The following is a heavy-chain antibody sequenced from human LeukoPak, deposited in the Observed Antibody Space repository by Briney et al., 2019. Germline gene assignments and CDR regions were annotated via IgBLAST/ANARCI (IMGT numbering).Heavy chain of an antibody. CDR2: INSDGSST. Sequence: PGGSLRLSCAASGFTFSSYWMHWVRQAPGKGLVWVSRINSDGSSTSYADSVKGRFTISRDNAKNTLFLQMNSLRAEDTAVYYCARELAVGGTWFDPWGQGTLVTVSS. CDR1: GFTFSSYW. CDR3: ARELAVGGTWFDP. V-gene: IGHV3-74*01. D-gene: IGHD6-19*01. J-gene: IGHJ5*02.